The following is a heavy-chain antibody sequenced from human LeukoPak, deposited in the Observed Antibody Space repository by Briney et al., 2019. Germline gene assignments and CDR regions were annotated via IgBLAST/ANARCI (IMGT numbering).Heavy chain of an antibody. Sequence: SQTLSLPCAVYGRSLRGYYWRWIRQPPAKGLEWIGEINHSGSTNYNPSLQSRVTISEDTAKNQFSRKLSTVTAADTAVYYCARGPPRRGRKYSSSCRSGYMDVWGKGTTVTVSS. D-gene: IGHD6-6*01. V-gene: IGHV4-34*01. CDR2: INHSGST. CDR3: ARGPPRRGRKYSSSCRSGYMDV. CDR1: GRSLRGYY. J-gene: IGHJ6*03.